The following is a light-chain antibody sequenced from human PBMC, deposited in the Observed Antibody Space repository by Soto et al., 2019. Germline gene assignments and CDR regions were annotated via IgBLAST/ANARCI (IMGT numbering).Light chain of an antibody. CDR1: QSVSSK. V-gene: IGKV3-15*01. CDR2: GAS. J-gene: IGKJ5*01. CDR3: QQYSNWPRT. Sequence: EIIMTQSPSTQSVSPGGRATLCCRASQSVSSKVVWYQQKPGQAPSLLIYGASTRATGVPARFSGSGSGTEFTLTISSLQSEDFAVYFCQQYSNWPRTFGQGTRLEIK.